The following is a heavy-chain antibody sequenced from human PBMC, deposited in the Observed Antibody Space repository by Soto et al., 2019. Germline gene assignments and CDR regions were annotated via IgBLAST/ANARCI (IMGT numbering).Heavy chain of an antibody. D-gene: IGHD3-16*02. CDR3: ARSDYVWGSYRHGGYYYYGMDV. J-gene: IGHJ6*02. CDR1: GFTFSSYS. V-gene: IGHV3-21*01. Sequence: GGSLRLSCAASGFTFSSYSMNWVRQAPGKGLEWVSSISSSSYIYYADAVKGRFTISRDNAKNSLYLQMNSLRAEDTAVYYCARSDYVWGSYRHGGYYYYGMDVCGQGTTVTVSS. CDR2: ISSSSYI.